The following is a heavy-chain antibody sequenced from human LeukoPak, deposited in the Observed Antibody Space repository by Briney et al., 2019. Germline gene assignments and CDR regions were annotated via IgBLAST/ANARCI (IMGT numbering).Heavy chain of an antibody. CDR3: ARDMVSILTAFDY. CDR1: GFTFSSYA. CDR2: ISYDGSNK. D-gene: IGHD3-3*01. Sequence: GGSLRLSCAASGFTFSSYAMHWVRQAPGKGLEWVAVISYDGSNKYYADSVKGRFTISRDNSKNTLYLQMNSLRAEDTAVYYCARDMVSILTAFDYWGQGTLVTVSS. V-gene: IGHV3-30*04. J-gene: IGHJ4*02.